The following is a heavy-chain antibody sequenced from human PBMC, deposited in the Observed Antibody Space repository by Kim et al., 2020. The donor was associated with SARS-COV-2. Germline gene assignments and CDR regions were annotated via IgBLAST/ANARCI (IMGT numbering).Heavy chain of an antibody. D-gene: IGHD3-10*01. CDR2: ICGRDDST. V-gene: IGHV3-23*01. CDR1: GFNFNSYA. J-gene: IGHJ4*02. Sequence: GGSLRLSCAASGFNFNSYALSWVRQAPGKGLEWVAAICGRDDSTYYADSVKGRFTISRDNSKSTLYLQMNSLRAEDTAVYYCAKGRTLDYWGQGTLVTVSS. CDR3: AKGRTLDY.